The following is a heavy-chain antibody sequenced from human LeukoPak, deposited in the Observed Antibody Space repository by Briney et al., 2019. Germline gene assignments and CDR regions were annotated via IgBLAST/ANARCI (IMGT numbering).Heavy chain of an antibody. CDR3: ARDLDSRGNPRYF. D-gene: IGHD3-22*01. CDR2: IYHSGST. Sequence: SETLPLTCSVSGYPTSSGFFWAWMRQSPGKGLEWIGSIYHSGSTFYNPSLKGRATISIDRSNNQFSLRVSSVTAADTAVYYCARDLDSRGNPRYF. CDR1: GYPTSSGFF. J-gene: IGHJ1*01. V-gene: IGHV4-38-2*02.